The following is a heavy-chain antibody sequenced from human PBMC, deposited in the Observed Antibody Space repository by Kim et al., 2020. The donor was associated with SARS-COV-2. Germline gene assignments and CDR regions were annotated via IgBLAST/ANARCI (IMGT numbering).Heavy chain of an antibody. CDR1: GYTFTGYY. CDR2: INPNSGGT. Sequence: ASVKVSCKASGYTFTGYYMHWVRQAPGQGLEWMGRINPNSGGTNYAQKFQGRVTMTRDTSISTAYMELSRLRSDDTAVYYCARGRDGRGTPWGRYFDYWGQGTLVTVSS. J-gene: IGHJ4*02. D-gene: IGHD3-16*01. V-gene: IGHV1-2*06. CDR3: ARGRDGRGTPWGRYFDY.